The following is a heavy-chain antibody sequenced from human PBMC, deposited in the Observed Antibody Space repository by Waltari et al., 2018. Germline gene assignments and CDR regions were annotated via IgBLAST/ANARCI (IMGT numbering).Heavy chain of an antibody. D-gene: IGHD2-15*01. J-gene: IGHJ4*02. V-gene: IGHV4-34*01. Sequence: QVQLQQWGAGLLKPSETLSLTCAVYGGSFSGYYWSWIRQPPGKGLEWIGEINHSGSTYSHPSLKSRVTISVDTSKNQFSLKLSSVTAADTAVYYCASLVVVVAATPEGPSFDYWGQGTLVTVSS. CDR3: ASLVVVVAATPEGPSFDY. CDR1: GGSFSGYY. CDR2: INHSGST.